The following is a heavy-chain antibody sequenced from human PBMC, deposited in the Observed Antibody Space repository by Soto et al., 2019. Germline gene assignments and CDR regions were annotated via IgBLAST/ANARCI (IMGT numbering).Heavy chain of an antibody. J-gene: IGHJ4*02. Sequence: TGGSLRLSCAASGFTFSSYAMSWVRQAPGKGLEWVSAISGSGGSTYYADSVKGRFTISRDNSKNTLYLQMNSLRAEDTAVYYCAKVSTYYYDSSGYSPDYSGQGTLGTFSS. D-gene: IGHD3-22*01. CDR2: ISGSGGST. CDR3: AKVSTYYYDSSGYSPDY. CDR1: GFTFSSYA. V-gene: IGHV3-23*01.